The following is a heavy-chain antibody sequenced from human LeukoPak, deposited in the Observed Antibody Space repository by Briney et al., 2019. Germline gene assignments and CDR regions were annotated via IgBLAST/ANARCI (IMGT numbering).Heavy chain of an antibody. J-gene: IGHJ4*02. CDR2: ISGSGGNT. V-gene: IGHV3-23*01. Sequence: EPGGSLRLSCAASGFTFSSYAMSWVRQAPGKGLEWVSGISGSGGNTYYADSGKGRFTISRDNSKNTLYLQMSSLRAEDTAVYYCAKEAVDYDILTGYYTTGYFDYWGQGTLVTVSS. CDR3: AKEAVDYDILTGYYTTGYFDY. CDR1: GFTFSSYA. D-gene: IGHD3-9*01.